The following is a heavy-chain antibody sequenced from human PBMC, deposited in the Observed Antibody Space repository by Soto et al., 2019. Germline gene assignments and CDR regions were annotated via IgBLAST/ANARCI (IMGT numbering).Heavy chain of an antibody. CDR1: GGSFSGYY. CDR2: INHSGCT. J-gene: IGHJ4*02. D-gene: IGHD5-18*01. CDR3: ARTRDTAPNPDLGRYYFDY. V-gene: IGHV4-34*01. Sequence: QVQLQQWGAGLLKPSETLSLTCAVYGGSFSGYYWSWIRQPPGKGLEWIGEINHSGCTNYNPSLKSRVPLSVDTSKNQFSLKLSAVTAADTAVYYCARTRDTAPNPDLGRYYFDYWGQGTL.